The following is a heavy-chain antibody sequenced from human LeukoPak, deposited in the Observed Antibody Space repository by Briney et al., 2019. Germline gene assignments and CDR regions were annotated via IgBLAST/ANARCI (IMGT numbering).Heavy chain of an antibody. CDR1: GDSISSYY. Sequence: PSETLSLTCTVSGDSISSYYWSWIRQPPGKGLEWIGYIYYSGSTNYNPSLKSRVTISVDTSKNQFSLKLSSVTAADTAVYYCARVSDYGDYEGFFDYWGQGTLVTVSS. D-gene: IGHD4-17*01. CDR2: IYYSGST. V-gene: IGHV4-59*01. CDR3: ARVSDYGDYEGFFDY. J-gene: IGHJ4*02.